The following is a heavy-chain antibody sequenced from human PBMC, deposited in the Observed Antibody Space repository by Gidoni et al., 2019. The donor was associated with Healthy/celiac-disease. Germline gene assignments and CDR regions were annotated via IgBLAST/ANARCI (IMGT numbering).Heavy chain of an antibody. CDR3: ARGPDIVVVVADFDY. J-gene: IGHJ4*02. Sequence: EVQLVESGGVLVQPGGSRRPSVAAPGFPFNSYWMSWVRQAPGKGLEWVANIKQDGSEKYYVDSVKGRFTISRDNAKNSLYLQMNSLRAEDTAVYYCARGPDIVVVVADFDYWGQGTLVTVSS. CDR2: IKQDGSEK. V-gene: IGHV3-7*04. D-gene: IGHD2-15*01. CDR1: GFPFNSYW.